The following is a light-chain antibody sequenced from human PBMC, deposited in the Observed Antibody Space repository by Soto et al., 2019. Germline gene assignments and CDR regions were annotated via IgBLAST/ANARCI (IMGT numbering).Light chain of an antibody. CDR1: GSDVGDSSH. CDR3: CLSPGSLTWL. CDR2: EVN. J-gene: IGLJ3*02. V-gene: IGLV2-11*01. Sequence: QSVLTQPRSVSGSPGQSVTISCTATGSDVGDSSHVSWYQLHPGKAPKLMIYEVNNRPSGVPDRFSGSKSGSTASLTISGLQAEDEAEYYCCLSPGSLTWLFGGGTTLTVL.